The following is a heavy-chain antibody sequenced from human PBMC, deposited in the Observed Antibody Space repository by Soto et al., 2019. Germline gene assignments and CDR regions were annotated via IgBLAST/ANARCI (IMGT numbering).Heavy chain of an antibody. D-gene: IGHD2-2*01. CDR2: IIPISGTA. V-gene: IGHV1-69*01. Sequence: QVELVQSGAEVKKPGSSVKVSCKASGGTFSSYAISRVRQAPGQGLEWMGGIIPISGTANYAQKFQGRVTITADESRSTAYMELSSLRSEDTAVYYCARSQGSSTSLEIYYYYYYGMDAWRQGTTVTVSS. J-gene: IGHJ6*02. CDR3: ARSQGSSTSLEIYYYYYYGMDA. CDR1: GGTFSSYA.